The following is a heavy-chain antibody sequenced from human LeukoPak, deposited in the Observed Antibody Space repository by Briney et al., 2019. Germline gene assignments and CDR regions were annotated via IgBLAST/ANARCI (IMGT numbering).Heavy chain of an antibody. CDR2: IYYSGGT. D-gene: IGHD5-12*01. V-gene: IGHV4-39*07. CDR3: ARVVTITGYHYYGMDV. Sequence: PSETLSLTCTVSGGSISSSSYYWGWIRQPPGKGLEWIGSIYYSGGTYYNPSLKSRVTISVDTSKNQFSLKLSSVTAADTAVYYCARVVTITGYHYYGMDVWGPGTTVTVSS. J-gene: IGHJ6*02. CDR1: GGSISSSSYY.